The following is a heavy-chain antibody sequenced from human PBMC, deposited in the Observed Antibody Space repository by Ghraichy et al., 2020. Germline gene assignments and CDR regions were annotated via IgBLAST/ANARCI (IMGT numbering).Heavy chain of an antibody. CDR1: GFTFSGYA. V-gene: IGHV3-23*01. CDR2: ISGRGDST. D-gene: IGHD6-19*01. CDR3: ASHTAYNSGWYYFDY. Sequence: GGSLKLSCAASGFTFSGYAMSWVRQAPGKGLEWVSAISGRGDSTYYADSVKGRFTISRDNSKNTLYLQMNSLRAEDTAVYYCASHTAYNSGWYYFDYWGQGTLVTVSS. J-gene: IGHJ4*02.